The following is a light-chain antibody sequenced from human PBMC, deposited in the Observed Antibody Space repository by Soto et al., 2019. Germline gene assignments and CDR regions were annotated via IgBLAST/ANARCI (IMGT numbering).Light chain of an antibody. CDR3: QQSRDSPRT. J-gene: IGKJ1*01. CDR1: QSVTTTY. Sequence: EIVLTQSPGTLSLSPGEGATLSCRASQSVTTTYLAWYQHKPGQAPRLLIYGASSRAAGIPDRFSGSGSGTHFTLTISRLEPEDFAVYYCQQSRDSPRTFGQGTKVEIK. CDR2: GAS. V-gene: IGKV3-20*01.